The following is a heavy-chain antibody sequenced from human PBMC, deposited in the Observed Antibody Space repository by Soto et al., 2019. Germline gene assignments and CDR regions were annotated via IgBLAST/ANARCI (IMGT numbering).Heavy chain of an antibody. CDR1: GGSISNYF. CDR2: IYYNGSA. V-gene: IGHV4-59*08. D-gene: IGHD6-19*01. J-gene: IGHJ4*02. Sequence: SETLSLTCSVSGGSISNYFLHWIRQAPGKGLEWIGNIYYNGSAFYNPSLKSRVTISVDSSKSQFSLKVTSVTAADTAVYYCARHMRAVASPLGYWGQGALVNVS. CDR3: ARHMRAVASPLGY.